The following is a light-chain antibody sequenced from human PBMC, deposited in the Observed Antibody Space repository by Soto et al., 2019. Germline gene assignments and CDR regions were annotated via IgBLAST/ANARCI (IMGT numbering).Light chain of an antibody. V-gene: IGLV2-14*01. CDR1: SSDVGGYNY. Sequence: QSALTQPASVSGSPGQSITISCTGTSSDVGGYNYVSWYQPHPGKAPKLMIYDVSNRPSGVSNRFSGSKSGNTASLTISGLQAEDEDDYYCSSYTSSSTLRVFGGGTKLTVL. CDR2: DVS. J-gene: IGLJ2*01. CDR3: SSYTSSSTLRV.